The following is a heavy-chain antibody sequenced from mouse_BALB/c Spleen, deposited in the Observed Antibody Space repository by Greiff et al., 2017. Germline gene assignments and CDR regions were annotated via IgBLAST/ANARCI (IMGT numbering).Heavy chain of an antibody. Sequence: EVKLQESGGGLVQPGGSLILSCAASGFAFSRYWMSWVRQAPGKGLEWIGEINPGSSTINYTPSVKDKFIISRDNAKNTLYLQMSKVRSEDTALDYCARMGNYGYFADWGEGTTVTVSA. CDR2: INPGSSTI. CDR3: ARMGNYGYFAD. V-gene: IGHV4-2*02. J-gene: IGHJ1*01. CDR1: GFAFSRYW.